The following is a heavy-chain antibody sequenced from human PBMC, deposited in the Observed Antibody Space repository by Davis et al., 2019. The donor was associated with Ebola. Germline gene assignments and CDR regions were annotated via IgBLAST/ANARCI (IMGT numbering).Heavy chain of an antibody. V-gene: IGHV4-34*01. Sequence: MPGGSLRLSCAVYGGSFSGYYWSWIRQPPGKGLEWIGEINHSGSTNYNPSLKSRVTISVDTSKNQFSLKLSSVTAADTAVYYCARENPRAFDIWGQGTMVTVSS. J-gene: IGHJ3*02. CDR3: ARENPRAFDI. CDR1: GGSFSGYY. D-gene: IGHD1-14*01. CDR2: INHSGST.